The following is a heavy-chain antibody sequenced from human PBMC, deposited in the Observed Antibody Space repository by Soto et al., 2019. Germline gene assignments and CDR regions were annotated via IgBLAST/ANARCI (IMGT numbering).Heavy chain of an antibody. CDR3: ARDRDRVADV. CDR1: GYTFNTYG. D-gene: IGHD2-15*01. V-gene: IGHV1-18*01. CDR2: INAYNGNR. J-gene: IGHJ3*01. Sequence: QVHLVQSGPEVKKPGASVKVSCKASGYTFNTYGITWVRQAPGQGLEWMAWINAYNGNRIYAQNFQGRVTVPTDTSTSAAYMALISQTSVDTAVYFCARDRDRVADVWGLGTMVTVSS.